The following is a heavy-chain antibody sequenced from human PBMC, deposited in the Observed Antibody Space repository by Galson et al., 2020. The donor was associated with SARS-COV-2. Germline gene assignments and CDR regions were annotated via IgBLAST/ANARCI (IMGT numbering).Heavy chain of an antibody. CDR1: GYTFTGSY. CDR3: ARPTRDDQILLLTLGGSSAASYFFDC. V-gene: IGHV1-2*02. J-gene: IGHJ4*02. D-gene: IGHD3-16*01. Sequence: ASVKVSCKTSGYTFTGSYMHWVRQAPGQGLEWMGWINPKSGATAYAQKFQGRVTMTSDTSISTVYMELNRLKSDDTAVYFCARPTRDDQILLLTLGGSSAASYFFDCWCQGTLVTVSS. CDR2: INPKSGAT.